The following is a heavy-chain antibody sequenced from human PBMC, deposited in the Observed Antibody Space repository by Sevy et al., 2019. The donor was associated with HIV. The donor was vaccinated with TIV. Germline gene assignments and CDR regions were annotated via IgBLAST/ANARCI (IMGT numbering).Heavy chain of an antibody. Sequence: GGSLRLSYKASGFTFSDYAMIWFRQAPGKGLEWIGFIRSKAYGETSEYAASVKGRFTISRDDSKNIAYLQLNRLKTEDTAVYYCAREGDYGDDDFASWGQGTLVTVSS. CDR1: GFTFSDYA. D-gene: IGHD4-17*01. J-gene: IGHJ4*02. CDR3: AREGDYGDDDFAS. CDR2: IRSKAYGETS. V-gene: IGHV3-49*03.